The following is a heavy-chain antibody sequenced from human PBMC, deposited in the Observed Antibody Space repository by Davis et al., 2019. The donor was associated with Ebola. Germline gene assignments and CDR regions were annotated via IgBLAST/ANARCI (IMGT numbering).Heavy chain of an antibody. CDR2: ISGSGGST. V-gene: IGHV3-23*01. CDR3: AKEDNYYGSGSYYYYFDY. J-gene: IGHJ4*02. Sequence: GESLKISCAASGFTVSSNYMSWVRQAPGKGLEWVSAISGSGGSTYYADSVKGRFTISRDNSKNTLYLQMNSLRAEDTAVYYCAKEDNYYGSGSYYYYFDYWGQGTLVTVSS. D-gene: IGHD3-10*01. CDR1: GFTVSSNY.